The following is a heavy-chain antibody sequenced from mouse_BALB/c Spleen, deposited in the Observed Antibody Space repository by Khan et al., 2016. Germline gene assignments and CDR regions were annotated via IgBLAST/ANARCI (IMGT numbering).Heavy chain of an antibody. CDR2: DYPGDGDT. V-gene: IGHV1-80*01. CDR1: GYAFSSYW. CDR3: ARLPGY. J-gene: IGHJ2*01. Sequence: VQLQESGAELVKPGYSVKISCKASGYAFSSYWRNWVQQRPGQGLERIGQDYPGDGDTNSNGKFKAKATLTADHSYSTAYMQHSGITSEDSALSFCARLPGYWGQGTTPTVSS.